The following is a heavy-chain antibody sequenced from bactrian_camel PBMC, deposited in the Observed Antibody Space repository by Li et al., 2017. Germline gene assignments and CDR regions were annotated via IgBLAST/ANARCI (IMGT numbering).Heavy chain of an antibody. CDR2: IPRGSETT. Sequence: VQLVESGGDLVQPGGSLRLSCAASGFTFSSAWMYWVRQAPGKGLEWVSTIPRGSETTYYVDSVKGQFTISQDNVNNMLYLQMNNLKSEDTAAYYCATRLRVRGQGTQVTVS. J-gene: IGHJ4*01. CDR3: ATRLRV. D-gene: IGHD5*01. CDR1: GFTFSSAW. V-gene: IGHV3S1*01.